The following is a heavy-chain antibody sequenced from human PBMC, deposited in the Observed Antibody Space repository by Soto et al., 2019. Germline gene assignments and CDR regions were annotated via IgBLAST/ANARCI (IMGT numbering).Heavy chain of an antibody. CDR2: TSYDGSNK. J-gene: IGHJ4*02. CDR3: AGWGTTGRFDV. Sequence: QVQLVESGGGVVQPGTSLRLSCVGSGFTFRSFVIHWVRQAPGKGLEWVALTSYDGSNKYYDDSVKRRFTISRDNSRNTVELQMDSLRLEDTALYFCAGWGTTGRFDVRGQGNVVSVSS. CDR1: GFTFRSFV. D-gene: IGHD3-10*01. V-gene: IGHV3-30*19.